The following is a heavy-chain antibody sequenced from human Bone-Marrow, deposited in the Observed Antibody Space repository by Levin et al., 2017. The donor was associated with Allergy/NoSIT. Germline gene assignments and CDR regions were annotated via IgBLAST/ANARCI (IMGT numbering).Heavy chain of an antibody. D-gene: IGHD3-22*01. Sequence: GESLKISCAASGFTFSDYYMSWIRQAPGKGLEWVSYISSSGSTIYYADSVKGRFTISRDNAKNSLYLQMNSLRAEDTAVYYCARVQSSGHMVPYYYGMDVWGQGTTVTVSS. J-gene: IGHJ6*02. CDR3: ARVQSSGHMVPYYYGMDV. CDR1: GFTFSDYY. CDR2: ISSSGSTI. V-gene: IGHV3-11*01.